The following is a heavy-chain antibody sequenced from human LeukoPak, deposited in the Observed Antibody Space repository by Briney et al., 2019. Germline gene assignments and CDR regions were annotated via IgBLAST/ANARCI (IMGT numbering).Heavy chain of an antibody. CDR2: INAVNGNT. CDR3: ASGIVVVPAAMYY. V-gene: IGHV1-3*01. CDR1: YX. Sequence: YXXXWVRQAPGXRXXWMGWINAVNGNTKYSQQFQGRVTITRDTSASTAYIELSSLRSEDTAVYYCASGIVVVPAAMYYWGQGTLVTVSS. J-gene: IGHJ4*02. D-gene: IGHD2-2*01.